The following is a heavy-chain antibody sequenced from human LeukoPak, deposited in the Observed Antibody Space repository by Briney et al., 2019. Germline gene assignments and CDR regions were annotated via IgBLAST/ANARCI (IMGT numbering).Heavy chain of an antibody. CDR1: GFTFSRYW. D-gene: IGHD1-1*01. CDR2: IKYDGSED. CDR3: KSGGAAPGSFDY. J-gene: IGHJ4*02. V-gene: IGHV3-7*01. Sequence: PGGSLRLSCAASGFTFSRYWMSWMRQAPGKGLEWVANIKYDGSEDYYADSVKGRFTISRDNAKNTLYLQLNSLRVEDTAVYYCKSGGAAPGSFDYWGQGTLVTVSP.